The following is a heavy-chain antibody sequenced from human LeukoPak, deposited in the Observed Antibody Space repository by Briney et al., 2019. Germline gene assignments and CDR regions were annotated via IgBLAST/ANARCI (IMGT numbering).Heavy chain of an antibody. D-gene: IGHD3-10*01. CDR2: IYYSGST. Sequence: PSQTLSLTCTVSGGSISSSSYYWGWIRQPPGKGLEWIGSIYYSGSTYYNPSLKSRVTISVDTSKNQFSLKLSSVTAADTAVYYCARGHRSGGLGTDYWGQGTLVTVSS. J-gene: IGHJ4*02. CDR3: ARGHRSGGLGTDY. V-gene: IGHV4-39*01. CDR1: GGSISSSSYY.